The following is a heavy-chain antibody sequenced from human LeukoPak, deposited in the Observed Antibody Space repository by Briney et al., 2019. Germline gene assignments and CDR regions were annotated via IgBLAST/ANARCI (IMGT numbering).Heavy chain of an antibody. V-gene: IGHV1-2*02. CDR3: ARGVMSNDYNDYFDY. CDR2: ITPNSGGT. CDR1: GYTFTDYY. Sequence: ASVRVSCKASGYTFTDYYIHWVRQAPGQGFEWMGWITPNSGGTNYAQKFQDRVTMTRDTSITTASMELSRLRSDDTAVYYCARGVMSNDYNDYFDYWGQGALVTVSS. J-gene: IGHJ4*02. D-gene: IGHD4-11*01.